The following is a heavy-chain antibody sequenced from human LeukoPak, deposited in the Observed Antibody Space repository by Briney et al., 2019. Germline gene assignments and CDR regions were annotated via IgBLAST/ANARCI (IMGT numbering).Heavy chain of an antibody. D-gene: IGHD4-23*01. CDR3: ARHPTSDGGNGEFDY. J-gene: IGHJ4*02. Sequence: GESLKISCKGSGYSFTSYWIGWVRQMPGKGLEWMGSIDPSDSYTNYSPSFQGHVTISADKSISTAYLQWSSLKASDTAMYYCARHPTSDGGNGEFDYWGQGTLVTVSS. V-gene: IGHV5-10-1*01. CDR2: IDPSDSYT. CDR1: GYSFTSYW.